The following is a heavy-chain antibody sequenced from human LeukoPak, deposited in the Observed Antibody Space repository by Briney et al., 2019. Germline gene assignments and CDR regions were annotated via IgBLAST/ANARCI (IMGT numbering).Heavy chain of an antibody. CDR1: GGSFSGYY. V-gene: IGHV4-34*01. Sequence: PSETLSLTCAVYGGSFSGYYWSWIRQPPGKGLEWIGEINHSGSTNYNPSLKSRVTISVDTSKTQFSLKLSSVTAADTAVYYCARALTTSNRFDYWGQGTLVTVSS. CDR3: ARALTTSNRFDY. J-gene: IGHJ4*02. CDR2: INHSGST. D-gene: IGHD4-11*01.